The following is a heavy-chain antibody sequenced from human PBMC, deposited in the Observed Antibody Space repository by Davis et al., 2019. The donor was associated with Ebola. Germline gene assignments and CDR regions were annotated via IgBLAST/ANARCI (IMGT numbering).Heavy chain of an antibody. J-gene: IGHJ6*02. CDR3: AKRRGRNNWSDGMDV. Sequence: PGGSLRLSCAASGFTFDDYAMHWVRQAPGKGLEWVSGISWNSGSIDYADSVKGRFTISRDNAKNSLYLQMNSLRTEDNALYYCAKRRGRNNWSDGMDVWDQGTTVTVSS. CDR1: GFTFDDYA. CDR2: ISWNSGSI. D-gene: IGHD1-20*01. V-gene: IGHV3-9*01.